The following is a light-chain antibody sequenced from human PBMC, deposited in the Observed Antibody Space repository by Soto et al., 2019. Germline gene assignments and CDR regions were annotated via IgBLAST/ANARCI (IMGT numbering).Light chain of an antibody. Sequence: ETVLTQSPATLSLSPGERPTPSCRASQRLSSNYLAWFQQKPGQAPRLLIYGASSRATGIPDRFSGSGSGTDFTLTIPRLEPEDFAVYYCLQYGSSVWTFGQGTKVDIK. V-gene: IGKV3-20*01. J-gene: IGKJ1*01. CDR3: LQYGSSVWT. CDR2: GAS. CDR1: QRLSSNY.